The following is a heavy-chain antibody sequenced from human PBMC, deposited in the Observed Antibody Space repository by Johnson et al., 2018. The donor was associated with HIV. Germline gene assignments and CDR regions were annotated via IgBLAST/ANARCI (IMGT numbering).Heavy chain of an antibody. CDR2: ISGSGSII. Sequence: QVQLVESGGGVVQPGGSLKLSCAVSGFTFSDHYMSWIRQTPGKGLQWVSYISGSGSIIYSTASVQGRFTISRSNVQNTLYLQMSSLRPEETAGYYCAKIGQWRERLDAFDVWGQGTMVTVSS. D-gene: IGHD6-19*01. J-gene: IGHJ3*01. CDR1: GFTFSDHY. V-gene: IGHV3-11*04. CDR3: AKIGQWRERLDAFDV.